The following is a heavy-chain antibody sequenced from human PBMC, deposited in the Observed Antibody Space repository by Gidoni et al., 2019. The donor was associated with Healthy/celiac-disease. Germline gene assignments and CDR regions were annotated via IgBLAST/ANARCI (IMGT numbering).Heavy chain of an antibody. J-gene: IGHJ6*02. Sequence: QVQLVQSGAEVKKPGASVKVSCKVSMHWVRQAPGKGLEWMGGFDPEDGETIYAQKFQGRVTMTEDTSTDTAYMELSSLRSEDTAVYYCATGTLLWFGELLDYGMDVWGQGTTVTVSS. CDR3: ATGTLLWFGELLDYGMDV. V-gene: IGHV1-24*01. CDR2: FDPEDGET. D-gene: IGHD3-10*01.